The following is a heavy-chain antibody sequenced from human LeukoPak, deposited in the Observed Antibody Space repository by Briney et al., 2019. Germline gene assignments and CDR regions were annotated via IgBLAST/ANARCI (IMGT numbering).Heavy chain of an antibody. CDR3: SRGVFVRDYYYYYMDV. D-gene: IGHD4-17*01. Sequence: GASVKVSSKASGYTFTSYDINWVRQATGQGLEWMGWVSPDSGDTAYAQKFQGRVTMTTNTSISTAYMELSSLRSEDTAVYFCSRGVFVRDYYYYYMDVWGKGTTVTVSS. CDR1: GYTFTSYD. CDR2: VSPDSGDT. V-gene: IGHV1-8*01. J-gene: IGHJ6*03.